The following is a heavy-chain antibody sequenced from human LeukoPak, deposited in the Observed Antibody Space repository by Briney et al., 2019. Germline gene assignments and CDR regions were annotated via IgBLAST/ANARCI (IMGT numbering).Heavy chain of an antibody. Sequence: GGSLRLSCEVSGFTFSSYHMNWVRQAPGKGLEWVSVIYSGGSTYYADSVKGRFTISRDNSKNTLYLQMNSLRAEDTAVYYCARGGWSSFDYWGQGTLVTVSS. D-gene: IGHD2-15*01. J-gene: IGHJ4*02. V-gene: IGHV3-53*01. CDR3: ARGGWSSFDY. CDR2: IYSGGST. CDR1: GFTFSSYH.